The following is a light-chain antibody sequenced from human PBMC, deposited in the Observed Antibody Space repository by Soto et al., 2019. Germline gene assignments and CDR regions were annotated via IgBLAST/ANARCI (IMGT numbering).Light chain of an antibody. CDR2: DVS. J-gene: IGLJ1*01. Sequence: HSVLTQPASVSGSPGQSGTISCTGTSSDVGGYNYVSWYQQHPGKAPKLMIYDVSNRPSGASNRFSGSKSGYTASLTISGLQAEDEADYYCSSYTSSNTYVFGTGTKVTVL. V-gene: IGLV2-14*03. CDR3: SSYTSSNTYV. CDR1: SSDVGGYNY.